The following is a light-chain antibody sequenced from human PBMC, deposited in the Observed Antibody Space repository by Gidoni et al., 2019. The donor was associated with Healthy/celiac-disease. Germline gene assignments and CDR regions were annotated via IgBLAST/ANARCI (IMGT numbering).Light chain of an antibody. CDR3: QQSYSTPYT. CDR2: AAS. Sequence: DIQMTQSPSSLSASVGDRVTITCRASQSISSYLNWYQQKPGKAPKLLIYAASSLQSGVPSRFSGSGSGTDCTLTISSLQPEDFATYYCQQSYSTPYTLXXXTKLEIK. CDR1: QSISSY. V-gene: IGKV1-39*01. J-gene: IGKJ2*01.